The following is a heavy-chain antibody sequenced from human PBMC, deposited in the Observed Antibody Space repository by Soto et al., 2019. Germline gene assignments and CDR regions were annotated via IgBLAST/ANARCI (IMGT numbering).Heavy chain of an antibody. D-gene: IGHD3-22*01. Sequence: QVQLVQSGAEVKKPGASVKVSCKASGYTFTIYGISWVRQAPGQGLEWMGWISGVNGNTDYAQNLQDTVTLTTDASTSSVYMELRSLRSDDTAVYYCARVDYYDSSGHCRYCGQGTLITVSS. V-gene: IGHV1-18*04. CDR2: ISGVNGNT. J-gene: IGHJ4*02. CDR1: GYTFTIYG. CDR3: ARVDYYDSSGHCRY.